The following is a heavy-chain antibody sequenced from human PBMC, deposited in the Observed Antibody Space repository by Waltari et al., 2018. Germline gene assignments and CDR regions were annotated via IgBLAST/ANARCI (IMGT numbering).Heavy chain of an antibody. V-gene: IGHV3-21*01. CDR1: GFTFSSYS. CDR3: ARDPGGMELRPNYYYGMDV. CDR2: ISSSSSYI. D-gene: IGHD1-7*01. Sequence: EVQLVESGGGLVKPGGSLRLSCAASGFTFSSYSMNWVRQAPGKGLEWVSSISSSSSYIDYADSVKGRFTISRDNAKNSLYLQMNSLRAEDTAVYYCARDPGGMELRPNYYYGMDVWGQGTTVTVSS. J-gene: IGHJ6*02.